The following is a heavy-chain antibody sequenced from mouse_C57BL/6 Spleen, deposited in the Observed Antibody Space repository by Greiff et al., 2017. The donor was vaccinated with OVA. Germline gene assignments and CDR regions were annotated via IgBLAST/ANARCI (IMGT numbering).Heavy chain of an antibody. J-gene: IGHJ2*01. CDR1: GFTFSDYG. Sequence: EVHLVESGGGLVKPGGSLKLSCAASGFTFSDYGMHWVRQAPEKGLEWVAYISSGSSTIYYADTVKGRFTISRDNAKNTLFLQMTSLRSEDTAMYYCARQIYYDYVFDYWGQGTTLTVSS. V-gene: IGHV5-17*01. D-gene: IGHD2-4*01. CDR3: ARQIYYDYVFDY. CDR2: ISSGSSTI.